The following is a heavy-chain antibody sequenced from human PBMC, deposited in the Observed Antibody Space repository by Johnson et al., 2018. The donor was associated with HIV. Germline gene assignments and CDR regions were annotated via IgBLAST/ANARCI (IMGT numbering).Heavy chain of an antibody. CDR1: GFTFSDYY. CDR3: ARVMGATQVMGAFDI. V-gene: IGHV3-30*03. CDR2: ISYDGSNK. Sequence: QVQLVESGGGLVKPGGSLRLSCAASGFTFSDYYMSWIRQATGKGLEWVAVISYDGSNKYYADSVKGRFTISRDNSKNTLYLQMNSLRAEDTAVYYCARVMGATQVMGAFDIWGQGTMVTVSS. D-gene: IGHD1-26*01. J-gene: IGHJ3*02.